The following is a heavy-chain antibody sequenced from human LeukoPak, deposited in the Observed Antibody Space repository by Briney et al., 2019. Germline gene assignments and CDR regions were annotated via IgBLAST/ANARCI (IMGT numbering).Heavy chain of an antibody. Sequence: SETLSLTCTVSGGSISSYYWSWIRQPPGKGLEWVGYIYYSGSTNYNPSLKSRVTISVDTSKNQFSLKLNSVTAADTAVYYCARYSYDRSVYHYYFDYWGQGTLVTVSS. J-gene: IGHJ4*02. CDR3: ARYSYDRSVYHYYFDY. V-gene: IGHV4-59*01. CDR1: GGSISSYY. D-gene: IGHD3-22*01. CDR2: IYYSGST.